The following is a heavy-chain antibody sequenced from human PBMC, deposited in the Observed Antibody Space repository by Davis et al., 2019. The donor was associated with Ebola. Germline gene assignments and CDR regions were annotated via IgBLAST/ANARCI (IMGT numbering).Heavy chain of an antibody. D-gene: IGHD6-19*01. V-gene: IGHV3-33*01. CDR3: ARDLDPGDPGKAVAGSNT. Sequence: GESLKISCAASGFSFNTYGMHWVRQAPGKGLEWLAVIWYDGSREYIAESMKGRFTISRDNSRNTLFLQVNSLRVEDTAVYYCARDLDPGDPGKAVAGSNTWGQETLVT. CDR1: GFSFNTYG. J-gene: IGHJ4*02. CDR2: IWYDGSRE.